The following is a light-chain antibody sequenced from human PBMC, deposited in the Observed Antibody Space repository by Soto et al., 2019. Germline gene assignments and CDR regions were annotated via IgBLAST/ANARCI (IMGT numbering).Light chain of an antibody. CDR2: EVS. CDR3: SSYTTTSTLV. V-gene: IGLV2-14*01. Sequence: QSVLTQPASMSGSPGQSITISCTGTSSYNYVSWYQHHPGKAPKLMIYEVSLRPAEVSNRFSGSKSGNTASLTISGLQAEDEGDYYCSSYTTTSTLVFGGGTKVTVL. J-gene: IGLJ3*02. CDR1: SSYNY.